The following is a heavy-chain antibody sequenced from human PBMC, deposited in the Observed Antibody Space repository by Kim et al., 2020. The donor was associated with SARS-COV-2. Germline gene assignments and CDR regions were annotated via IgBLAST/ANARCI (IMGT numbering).Heavy chain of an antibody. D-gene: IGHD5-18*01. V-gene: IGHV4-34*01. CDR3: ARALYSYGYSFDY. J-gene: IGHJ4*02. Sequence: YNPSLKSRVTISVDTSTNQFSLKLSSVTAADTAVYYCARALYSYGYSFDYWGQGTLVTVSS.